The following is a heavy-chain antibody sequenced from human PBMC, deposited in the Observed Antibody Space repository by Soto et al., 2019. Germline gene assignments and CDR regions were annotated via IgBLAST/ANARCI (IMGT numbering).Heavy chain of an antibody. J-gene: IGHJ6*03. CDR3: ARSAPPFDYYYMDV. V-gene: IGHV1-69*02. Sequence: GASVKVSCKASGGTFSSYTISWVRQAPGQGLEWMGRVIPILGIANYAQKFQGRVTITADKSTSTAYMELSSLRSEDTAVYYCARSAPPFDYYYMDVWGKGTTVTVSS. CDR2: VIPILGIA. CDR1: GGTFSSYT. D-gene: IGHD3-10*01.